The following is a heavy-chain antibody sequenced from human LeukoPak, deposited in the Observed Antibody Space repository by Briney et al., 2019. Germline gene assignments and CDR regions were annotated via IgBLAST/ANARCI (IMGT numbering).Heavy chain of an antibody. J-gene: IGHJ4*02. CDR3: ARDGRNYYGSGSYPSYYFDY. CDR2: IYTSGST. Sequence: SETLSLTCTVSGGSISSYYWSWIRQPAGKGLEWIGRIYTSGSTNYTPSLKSRVTMSVDTSKNQFSLKLSSVTAADTAVYYCARDGRNYYGSGSYPSYYFDYWGQGTLVTVSS. D-gene: IGHD3-10*01. CDR1: GGSISSYY. V-gene: IGHV4-4*07.